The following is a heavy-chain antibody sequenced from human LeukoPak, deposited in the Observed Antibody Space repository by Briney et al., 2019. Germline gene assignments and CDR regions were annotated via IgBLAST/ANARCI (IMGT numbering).Heavy chain of an antibody. CDR2: IYTSGST. Sequence: SETLSLTCTVSGGSISSYYWSWIRQPAGKGLEWIGRIYTSGSTNYNPSLKRRVTMLVDTSKNQFSLKLSSVTAADTAVYYCARDSAAWDFDYWGQGPLVPVSS. V-gene: IGHV4-4*07. D-gene: IGHD6-13*01. CDR3: ARDSAAWDFDY. CDR1: GGSISSYY. J-gene: IGHJ4*02.